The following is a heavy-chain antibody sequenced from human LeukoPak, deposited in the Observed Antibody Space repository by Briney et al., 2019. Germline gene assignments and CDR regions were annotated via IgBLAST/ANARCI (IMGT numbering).Heavy chain of an antibody. J-gene: IGHJ3*02. CDR3: AGFQYYYDSSGYYSHAFDI. CDR1: GGSISSYY. CDR2: IYTSGST. D-gene: IGHD3-22*01. V-gene: IGHV4-4*09. Sequence: SETLSLTCTVSGGSISSYYWSWIRQPPRKGLEGIGYIYTSGSTNYNPSLKSRVTTSVDTSKNQFSLKLSSVTAADTAVYYCAGFQYYYDSSGYYSHAFDIWGQGTMVTVSS.